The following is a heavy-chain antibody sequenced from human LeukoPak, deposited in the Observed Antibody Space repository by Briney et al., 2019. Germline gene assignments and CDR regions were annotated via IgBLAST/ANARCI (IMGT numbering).Heavy chain of an antibody. V-gene: IGHV4-59*08. Sequence: SETLSLTCTTSGGSISAYYMSWIRQPPGKGLKWIGYVYDRGSTNYNPSLNSRVTILVDTSKNQFSLKLSSVTAADTAVYYCARHVHCSGGSCYRYGMDVWGQGTTVTVSS. J-gene: IGHJ6*02. D-gene: IGHD2-15*01. CDR1: GGSISAYY. CDR3: ARHVHCSGGSCYRYGMDV. CDR2: VYDRGST.